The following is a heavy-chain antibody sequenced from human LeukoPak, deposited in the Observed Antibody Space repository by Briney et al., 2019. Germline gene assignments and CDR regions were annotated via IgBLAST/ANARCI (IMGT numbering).Heavy chain of an antibody. CDR2: ITGSGRST. CDR3: AKGITYYDILSAFDY. CDR1: GFTFSSYT. D-gene: IGHD3-9*01. Sequence: GGSLRLSCAASGFTFSSYTMSWVRQAPGKGLDWVSAITGSGRSTYYADSVKGRFTISRDNSKNTLYLQVNSLRAEDTAVYYCAKGITYYDILSAFDYWGQGTLVTVSS. V-gene: IGHV3-23*01. J-gene: IGHJ4*02.